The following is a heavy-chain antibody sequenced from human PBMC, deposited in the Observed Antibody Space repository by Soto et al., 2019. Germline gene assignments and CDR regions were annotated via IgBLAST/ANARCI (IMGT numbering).Heavy chain of an antibody. J-gene: IGHJ6*02. Sequence: QVQLVQSGAEVKKPGSSVKVSCKASGGTFSSYTISWVRQAPGQGLEWMGRIIPILGIANYAQKFQGRVTITADKSTSPACVELSSLRSEDTAVYYCARDYYDRPVLCYYYGMDVWGQGTTVTVSS. CDR3: ARDYYDRPVLCYYYGMDV. V-gene: IGHV1-69*08. CDR1: GGTFSSYT. D-gene: IGHD3-22*01. CDR2: IIPILGIA.